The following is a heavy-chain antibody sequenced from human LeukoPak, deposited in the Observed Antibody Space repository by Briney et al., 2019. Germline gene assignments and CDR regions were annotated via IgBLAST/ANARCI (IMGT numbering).Heavy chain of an antibody. CDR3: ARQYCSGGSCYLDFDY. D-gene: IGHD2-15*01. J-gene: IGHJ4*02. Sequence: GESLKISRKGSGYSFTSYWIGWVRQMPGKGLEWMGIIYPGDSDTRYSPSFQGQVTISADKSISTAYLQWSSLKASDTAMYYCARQYCSGGSCYLDFDYWGQGTLVTVSS. V-gene: IGHV5-51*01. CDR2: IYPGDSDT. CDR1: GYSFTSYW.